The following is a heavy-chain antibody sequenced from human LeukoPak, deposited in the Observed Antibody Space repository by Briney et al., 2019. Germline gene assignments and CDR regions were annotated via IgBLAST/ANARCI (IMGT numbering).Heavy chain of an antibody. J-gene: IGHJ4*02. CDR2: INWSGGST. CDR1: GFTFDDYG. Sequence: GGSLRLSCAASGFTFDDYGMSWVRQAPGKGLEWVSGINWSGGSTGYADSVKGRFTISRDNAKNSLYLQMNSLRAEDTALYYCALEMGGAIVGAIPDNYWGQGTLVTVSS. CDR3: ALEMGGAIVGAIPDNY. V-gene: IGHV3-20*04. D-gene: IGHD1-26*01.